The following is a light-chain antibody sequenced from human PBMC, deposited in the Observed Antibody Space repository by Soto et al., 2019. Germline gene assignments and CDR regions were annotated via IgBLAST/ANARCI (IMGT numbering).Light chain of an antibody. V-gene: IGKV3D-15*01. Sequence: EIVMTQSPATLSVSPGERATISCRASQSVSSNLAWYQQKPGQAPRLLIYGASTRATGIPARFSGSGSGTEFTLTISRLQYEDFAVYYCQQYNTWPLFGGGTKVEIK. J-gene: IGKJ4*01. CDR3: QQYNTWPL. CDR1: QSVSSN. CDR2: GAS.